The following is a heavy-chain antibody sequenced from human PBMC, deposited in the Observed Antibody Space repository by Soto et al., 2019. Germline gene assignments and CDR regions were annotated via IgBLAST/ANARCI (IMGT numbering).Heavy chain of an antibody. CDR1: GGSISGYY. CDR2: IYYST. V-gene: IGHV4-59*01. Sequence: QVQLQESGPGLVKPSETLSLTCTVSGGSISGYYWRWIRQPPGKGLEWIGYIYYSTNYNPSLKSRLTISVDTSKNQLSLKLTSVTAADTAVYYCARTSPVAGGFDYWGLGTLVTVSS. D-gene: IGHD6-19*01. J-gene: IGHJ4*02. CDR3: ARTSPVAGGFDY.